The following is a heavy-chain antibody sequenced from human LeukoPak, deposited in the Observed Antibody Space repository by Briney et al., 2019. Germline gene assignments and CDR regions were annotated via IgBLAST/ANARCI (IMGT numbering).Heavy chain of an antibody. CDR1: GGSFGDYH. Sequence: PSETLSLTCAVYGGSFGDYHWSWVRQSPGKGLEWIGEINHSGSTSYNPSLKSRVTNSVDTSTSQFSLNLYSVTAADTAVYYCASLHQVRGVTVFDYWGQGALVTVSS. V-gene: IGHV4-34*01. CDR2: INHSGST. J-gene: IGHJ4*02. D-gene: IGHD3-10*01. CDR3: ASLHQVRGVTVFDY.